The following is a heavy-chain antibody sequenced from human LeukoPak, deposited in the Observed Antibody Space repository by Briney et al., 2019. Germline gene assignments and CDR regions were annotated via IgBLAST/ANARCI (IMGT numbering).Heavy chain of an antibody. CDR3: ARQGGEWELVY. CDR1: GDSINNYY. J-gene: IGHJ4*02. Sequence: SETLSLTCTVSGDSINNYYWSWIRQPPGKGLEWIGYIFYTGSTNYKPSLKSRVTISVDTSKNQFSLKLSSVTAADTAVYYCARQGGEWELVYWGQGTLVTVSS. CDR2: IFYTGST. V-gene: IGHV4-59*08. D-gene: IGHD1-26*01.